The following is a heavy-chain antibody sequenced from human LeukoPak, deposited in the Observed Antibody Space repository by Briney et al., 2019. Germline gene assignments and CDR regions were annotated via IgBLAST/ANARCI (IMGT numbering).Heavy chain of an antibody. CDR1: RFTFSSYW. Sequence: GGSLRLSCAASRFTFSSYWMSWVRQAPGKGLEWVANIKQDGSEKYYVDSAQGRFTISRDNAKNSLYLQMNSLRAEDTAVYYCARDLFAAAGRYYYYYMDVWGKGTTVTVSS. D-gene: IGHD6-13*01. V-gene: IGHV3-7*01. J-gene: IGHJ6*03. CDR3: ARDLFAAAGRYYYYYMDV. CDR2: IKQDGSEK.